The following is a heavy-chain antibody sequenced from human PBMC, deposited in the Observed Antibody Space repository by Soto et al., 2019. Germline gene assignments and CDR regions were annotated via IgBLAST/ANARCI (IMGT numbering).Heavy chain of an antibody. D-gene: IGHD3-9*01. Sequence: SETLSLTCTVSGVSISSNSYYWGWIRQPPGKGLEWIGSLYYSGTTYYNPSLKSRVTISVDTSKNQFSLKVSSVTAADTAVYYCGRLEGLATISYYFDYWGQGALVTVSS. CDR2: LYYSGTT. CDR1: GVSISSNSYY. V-gene: IGHV4-39*01. J-gene: IGHJ4*02. CDR3: GRLEGLATISYYFDY.